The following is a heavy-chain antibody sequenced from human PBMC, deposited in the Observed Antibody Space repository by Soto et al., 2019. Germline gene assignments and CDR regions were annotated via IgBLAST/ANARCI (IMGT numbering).Heavy chain of an antibody. J-gene: IGHJ5*02. CDR1: GGSISSGGYY. CDR2: IYYSGST. CDR3: ARDGTHCSGGSCFPGSWFDP. V-gene: IGHV4-31*03. D-gene: IGHD2-15*01. Sequence: QVQLQESGPGLVKPSQTLSLTCTVSGGSISSGGYYWSWIRQHPGKGLEWIGYIYYSGSTYYNPSLKGRVTISVDTSKNQFSLKLSSVTAADTAVYYCARDGTHCSGGSCFPGSWFDPWGQGTLVTVSS.